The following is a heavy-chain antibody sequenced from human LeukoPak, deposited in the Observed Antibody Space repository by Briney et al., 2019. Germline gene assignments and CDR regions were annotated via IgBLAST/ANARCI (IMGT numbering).Heavy chain of an antibody. CDR2: ISSGGSYI. V-gene: IGHV3-21*01. Sequence: GGSLRLSCAASGFTFSTYNMNWVRQAPGKGLEWVSSISSGGSYIYYADSVKGRFTISRDNAKNPLYLQMNSLRAEDTAVYYCARDGRGYSGYLPAVYFGYWGQGTLVTVSS. CDR1: GFTFSTYN. CDR3: ARDGRGYSGYLPAVYFGY. J-gene: IGHJ4*02. D-gene: IGHD5-12*01.